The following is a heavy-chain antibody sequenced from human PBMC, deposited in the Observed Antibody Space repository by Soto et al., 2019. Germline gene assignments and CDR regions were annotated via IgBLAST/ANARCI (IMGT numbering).Heavy chain of an antibody. J-gene: IGHJ4*02. CDR3: ARDRLRGYDSSGFYS. D-gene: IGHD3-22*01. CDR2: INTYNGNR. CDR1: GYSFSSYG. V-gene: IGHV1-18*01. Sequence: QVQLVQSGAELRKPGASVKVSCKASGYSFSSYGINWVRQAPGQGLEWMGWINTYNGNRNYAQKFEDRVTMTTATSTNTVYMELRRLKSDDTAIYYCARDRLRGYDSSGFYSWGQGTLVTVS.